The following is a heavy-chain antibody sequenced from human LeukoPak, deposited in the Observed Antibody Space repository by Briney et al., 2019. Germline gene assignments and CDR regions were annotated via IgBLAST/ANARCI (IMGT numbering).Heavy chain of an antibody. Sequence: QPGGSLRLSCAASGFTFSSYAMHWVRQAPGKGLEWVAVISYDGSNKYYADSVKGRFTISRDNSKNTLYLQMNSLRAEDTAVYYCARDRWELLLAHQEPYYYYYYYMDVWGKGTTVTVSS. J-gene: IGHJ6*03. CDR3: ARDRWELLLAHQEPYYYYYYYMDV. CDR2: ISYDGSNK. V-gene: IGHV3-30*04. CDR1: GFTFSSYA. D-gene: IGHD1-26*01.